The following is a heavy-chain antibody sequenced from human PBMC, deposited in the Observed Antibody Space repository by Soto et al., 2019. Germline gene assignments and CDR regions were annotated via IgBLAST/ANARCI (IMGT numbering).Heavy chain of an antibody. CDR1: GGSISSGGYS. Sequence: QLQLQESGSGLVKPSQTLSLTCAVSGGSISSGGYSCSWIRQPPGKGLDWIGYIYHSGSTYYNPSLKSRVTISVDRSKNQFSLKLSSVTAADTAVYYCDRGITTVTTFDYWGQGTLVTDSS. V-gene: IGHV4-30-2*01. CDR2: IYHSGST. CDR3: DRGITTVTTFDY. J-gene: IGHJ4*02. D-gene: IGHD4-4*01.